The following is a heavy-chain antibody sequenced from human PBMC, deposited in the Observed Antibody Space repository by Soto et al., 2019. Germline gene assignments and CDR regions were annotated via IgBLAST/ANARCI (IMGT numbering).Heavy chain of an antibody. V-gene: IGHV3-30*18. CDR1: GFTFSSYG. CDR2: ISYDGSNK. D-gene: IGHD2-15*01. CDR3: AKGGYCSGGSCPRAVYYFDY. J-gene: IGHJ4*02. Sequence: GGSLRLSCAASGFTFSSYGMHWVRQAPGKGLEWVAVISYDGSNKYYADSVKGRFTISRDNSKNTLYLQMNSLRAEDTAVYYCAKGGYCSGGSCPRAVYYFDYWGQGTLVTVSS.